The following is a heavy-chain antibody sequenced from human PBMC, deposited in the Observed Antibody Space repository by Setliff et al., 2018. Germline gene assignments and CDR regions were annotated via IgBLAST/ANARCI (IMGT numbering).Heavy chain of an antibody. D-gene: IGHD1-26*01. CDR3: IRDTHMSGAYYFDY. Sequence: GGSLRLSCAASGFTFSDYYMDWVRLAPGRGLEWVGRVLKRGDGYTSLSAASVKGRFTVSRDDSKNSLFLQMNSLKTEDTAVYYCIRDTHMSGAYYFDYWGQGTLVTVSS. CDR1: GFTFSDYY. J-gene: IGHJ4*02. V-gene: IGHV3-72*01. CDR2: VLKRGDGYTS.